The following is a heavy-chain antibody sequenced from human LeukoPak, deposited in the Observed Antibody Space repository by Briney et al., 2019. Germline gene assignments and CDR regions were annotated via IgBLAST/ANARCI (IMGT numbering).Heavy chain of an antibody. V-gene: IGHV1-69*13. CDR1: GGTFSSYA. Sequence: ASVKVSCKASGGTFSSYAISWVRQAPGQGLEWMGGIIPIFGTANYAQRFQGRVTITADESTSTAYMELSSLRSEDTAVYYCARDYYDSSGYSFWSIFFDIWGQGTMVTVSS. D-gene: IGHD3-22*01. J-gene: IGHJ3*02. CDR3: ARDYYDSSGYSFWSIFFDI. CDR2: IIPIFGTA.